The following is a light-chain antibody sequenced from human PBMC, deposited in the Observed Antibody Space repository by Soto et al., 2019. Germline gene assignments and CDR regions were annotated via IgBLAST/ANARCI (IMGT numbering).Light chain of an antibody. CDR2: KAS. Sequence: DVHMTQSPSTLSGYVGDRVTITCRASQTISSWLAWYQQKPGKAPKLLIYKASTLKSGVPSRFSGSGSGTEFPLTISSLQPDDFAPYSCQHYNSYSEAFGQGTKVDIK. J-gene: IGKJ1*01. V-gene: IGKV1-5*03. CDR1: QTISSW. CDR3: QHYNSYSEA.